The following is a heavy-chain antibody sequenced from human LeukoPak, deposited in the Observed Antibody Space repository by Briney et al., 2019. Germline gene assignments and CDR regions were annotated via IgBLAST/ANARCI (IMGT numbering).Heavy chain of an antibody. V-gene: IGHV3-11*04. J-gene: IGHJ6*02. Sequence: GGSLRLSCAASGFTVSSNYMSWVRQAPGKGLEWVSYISSSGSTIYYADSVKGRFTISRDNAKNSLYLQMNSLRAEDTAVYYCARARRLTYGMDVWGQGTTVTVSS. CDR2: ISSSGSTI. D-gene: IGHD6-19*01. CDR3: ARARRLTYGMDV. CDR1: GFTVSSNY.